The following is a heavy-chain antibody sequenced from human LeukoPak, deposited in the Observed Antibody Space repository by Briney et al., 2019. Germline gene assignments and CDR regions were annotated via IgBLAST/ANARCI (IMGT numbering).Heavy chain of an antibody. CDR3: ARDGTAQY. J-gene: IGHJ4*02. CDR2: ISLNGSYI. D-gene: IGHD1-1*01. V-gene: IGHV3-11*05. Sequence: NPGGSLRLSCAASGLTVNINSMSWVRQPPGKGLQWLAFISLNGSYINYADSVKGRFTISRDNAKNSLYLHMNSLTAEDTAVYYCARDGTAQYWGQGTLVTVSS. CDR1: GLTVNINS.